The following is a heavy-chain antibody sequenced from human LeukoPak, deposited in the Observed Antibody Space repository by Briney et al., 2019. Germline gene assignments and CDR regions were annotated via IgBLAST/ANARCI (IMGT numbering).Heavy chain of an antibody. Sequence: SETLSLTCTASGCSISSYYWNWIRQPPGKGLEWIGYIYYSGSTNYNPSLKSRVTISVDTSKNQFSLKLSSVTAADTAVYYCARVIVDYFDYWGQGTLVTVSS. D-gene: IGHD2-21*01. J-gene: IGHJ4*02. CDR3: ARVIVDYFDY. CDR2: IYYSGST. V-gene: IGHV4-59*08. CDR1: GCSISSYY.